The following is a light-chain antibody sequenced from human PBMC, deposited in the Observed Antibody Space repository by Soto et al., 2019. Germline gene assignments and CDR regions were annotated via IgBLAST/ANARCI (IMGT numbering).Light chain of an antibody. J-gene: IGKJ5*01. V-gene: IGKV3-11*01. Sequence: EIVLTQSPATLSLSPGERATLSCRASQSVRSYLACYQQKPGQAPRLLIYDASNRATGIPARFSGSGSGTDFTLTISSREPEDFAVYYCQQRRNWPPITFGQGTRLEIK. CDR1: QSVRSY. CDR2: DAS. CDR3: QQRRNWPPIT.